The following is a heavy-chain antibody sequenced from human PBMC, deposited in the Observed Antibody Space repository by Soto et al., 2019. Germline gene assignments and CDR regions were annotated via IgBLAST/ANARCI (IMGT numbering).Heavy chain of an antibody. CDR3: ARGYSSSRPYFQH. Sequence: SGPTLVNPTDTLTLTCTVSGFSLSNARMGVSWIRQPPGKALEWLAHIFSNDEKSYSTSLKSRLTISKDTSKSQVVLTMTNMDPVYTATYYCARGYSSSRPYFQHWGQRTLVAVYS. CDR2: IFSNDEK. D-gene: IGHD6-13*01. CDR1: GFSLSNARMG. V-gene: IGHV2-26*01. J-gene: IGHJ1*01.